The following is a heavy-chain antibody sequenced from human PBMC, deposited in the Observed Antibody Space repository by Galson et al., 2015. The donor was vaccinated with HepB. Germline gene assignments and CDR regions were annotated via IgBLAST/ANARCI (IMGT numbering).Heavy chain of an antibody. CDR2: IIPIFGTA. J-gene: IGHJ6*02. CDR3: ATDTAMVTGYYGMDV. D-gene: IGHD5-18*01. V-gene: IGHV1-69*06. Sequence: SCKASGGTFSSYAISWVRQAPGQGLEWMGGIIPIFGTANYAQKFQGRVTITADKSTSTAYMELSSLRSEDTAVYYCATDTAMVTGYYGMDVWGQGTTVTVSS. CDR1: GGTFSSYA.